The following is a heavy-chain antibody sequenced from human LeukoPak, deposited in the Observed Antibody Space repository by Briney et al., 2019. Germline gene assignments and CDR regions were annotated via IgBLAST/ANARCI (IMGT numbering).Heavy chain of an antibody. V-gene: IGHV3-23*01. CDR3: AKDSGAYYYDSSGDY. CDR2: ISGSGDST. D-gene: IGHD3-22*01. Sequence: GGSLRLSCAASGFTFSRYSMSWVRQAPGTGLEWVSSISGSGDSTYYSDSVKGRFTISRDNSKNTLYLQMNSLRAEDTAVYYCAKDSGAYYYDSSGDYWGQGTLVTVSS. CDR1: GFTFSRYS. J-gene: IGHJ4*02.